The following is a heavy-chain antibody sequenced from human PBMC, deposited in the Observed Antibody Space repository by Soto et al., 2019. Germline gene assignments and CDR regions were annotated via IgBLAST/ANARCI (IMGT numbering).Heavy chain of an antibody. CDR1: GFTFSSYG. J-gene: IGHJ6*02. CDR2: ISYDGSNK. D-gene: IGHD3-9*01. CDR3: AKAGGSDYDILTGYYRTYYYYGMDV. Sequence: PGGSLRLSCAASGFTFSSYGMHWVRQAPGKGLEWVAVISYDGSNKYYADSVKGRFTISRDNSKNTLYLQMNSLRAEDTAVYYCAKAGGSDYDILTGYYRTYYYYGMDVWGQGTTVTVSS. V-gene: IGHV3-30*18.